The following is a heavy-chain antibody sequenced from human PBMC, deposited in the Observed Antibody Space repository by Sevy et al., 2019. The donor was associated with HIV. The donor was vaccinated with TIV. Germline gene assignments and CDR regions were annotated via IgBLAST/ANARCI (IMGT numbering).Heavy chain of an antibody. D-gene: IGHD2-2*01. CDR1: GDSINSYL. Sequence: ASVKVSCKASGDSINSYLINWVRQAPGQGLEWMGGIIPMFGRANPAQKFRDRVLITADESTNTAYMELSSLRSADTAVYYCALYCSTTNCIFDYWGQGTLVTVSS. V-gene: IGHV1-69*13. CDR3: ALYCSTTNCIFDY. J-gene: IGHJ4*02. CDR2: IIPMFGRA.